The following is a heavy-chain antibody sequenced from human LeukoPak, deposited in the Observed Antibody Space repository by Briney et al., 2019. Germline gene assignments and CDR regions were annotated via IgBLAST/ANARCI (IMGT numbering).Heavy chain of an antibody. Sequence: ASVTVSCKASGGTSRSDAISWVRPAPRQGLEWMGRIIPIFGIANYAQTFQGRVTTTADKSTSTAYMELSSLRSEDTAVYYCARDYYYGSGSYLEALDAFDIWGQGTMVTVSS. D-gene: IGHD3-10*01. CDR2: IIPIFGIA. CDR1: GGTSRSDA. J-gene: IGHJ3*02. V-gene: IGHV1-69*17. CDR3: ARDYYYGSGSYLEALDAFDI.